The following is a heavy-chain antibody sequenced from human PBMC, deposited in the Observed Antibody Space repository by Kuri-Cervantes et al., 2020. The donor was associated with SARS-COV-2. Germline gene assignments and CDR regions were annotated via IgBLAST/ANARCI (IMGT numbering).Heavy chain of an antibody. V-gene: IGHV3-13*01. CDR1: GFTFSSYD. D-gene: IGHD3-10*01. CDR2: IGTAGDT. Sequence: GESLKISCAASGFTFSSYDMHWVRQATGKGLEWVSAIGTAGDTYYPGSVKGRFTISRENAKNSLYLQMNSLRAGDTAVYYCVRWRGSFDAFDIWGQGTMVTVSS. J-gene: IGHJ3*02. CDR3: VRWRGSFDAFDI.